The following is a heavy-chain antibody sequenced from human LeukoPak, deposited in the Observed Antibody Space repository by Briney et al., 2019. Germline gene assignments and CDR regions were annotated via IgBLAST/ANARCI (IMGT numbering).Heavy chain of an antibody. V-gene: IGHV1-69*06. Sequence: SVKVSCKASGYTFTGYYMHWVRQAPGQGLEWMGGIIPIIGTTNYAQKFQGRVTTTADTSTSTAYMELRSLISEDTAVYYCARAYGHYYYMDVWGRGTTVTVSS. CDR1: GYTFTGYY. CDR3: ARAYGHYYYMDV. J-gene: IGHJ6*03. CDR2: IIPIIGTT. D-gene: IGHD3-10*01.